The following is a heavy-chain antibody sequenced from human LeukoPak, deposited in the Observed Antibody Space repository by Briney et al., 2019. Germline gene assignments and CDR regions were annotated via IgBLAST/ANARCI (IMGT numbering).Heavy chain of an antibody. D-gene: IGHD4-11*01. CDR2: IDPNSGGT. J-gene: IGHJ2*01. CDR1: GYTFTGYY. Sequence: ASVKVSCKASGYTFTGYYMHWVRQAPGQGLEWMGRIDPNSGGTDYAQKFQGRVTMTRDTSISTAYMELSRLRSDDTAVYYCASSNLGRYFDLWGRGTLVTVSS. CDR3: ASSNLGRYFDL. V-gene: IGHV1-2*06.